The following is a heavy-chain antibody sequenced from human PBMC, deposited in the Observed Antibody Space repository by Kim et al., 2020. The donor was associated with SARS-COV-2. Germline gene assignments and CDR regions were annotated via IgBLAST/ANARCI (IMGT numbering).Heavy chain of an antibody. Sequence: GGSLRLSCAASGFTFSSYAMSWVRQAPGKGLEWVSAISGSGGSTYYADSVKGRFTISRDNSKNTLYLQMNSLRAEDTAVYYCAKNPRYLWTDMYYFDYWGQGTLVTVSS. D-gene: IGHD3-10*01. J-gene: IGHJ4*02. CDR2: ISGSGGST. V-gene: IGHV3-23*01. CDR1: GFTFSSYA. CDR3: AKNPRYLWTDMYYFDY.